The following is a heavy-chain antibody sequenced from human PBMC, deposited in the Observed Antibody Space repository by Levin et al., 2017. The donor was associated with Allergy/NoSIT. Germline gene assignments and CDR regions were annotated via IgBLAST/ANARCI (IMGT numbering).Heavy chain of an antibody. V-gene: IGHV4-34*01. CDR3: ATDYGSGST. CDR2: INHSGST. Sequence: SETLSLTCAVYGGSFSGYYWSWIRQPPGKGLEWIGEINHSGSTNYNPSLKSRVTISVDTSKNQFSLKLSSVTAADTAVYYCATDYGSGSTWGQGNLVTVSS. CDR1: GGSFSGYY. J-gene: IGHJ4*02. D-gene: IGHD3-10*01.